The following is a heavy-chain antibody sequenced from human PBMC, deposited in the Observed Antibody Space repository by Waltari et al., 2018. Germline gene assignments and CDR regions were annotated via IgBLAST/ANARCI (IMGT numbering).Heavy chain of an antibody. CDR1: GYSFTTSD. D-gene: IGHD3-9*01. Sequence: QVRLVQSGAEVKKPGASVKVSCKASGYSFTTSDINWVRQTTGQGLEWMGWVNPNTGKTGSAQKFQDRLTSTSDTSIGTVYMELRSLTPEETAVYLCARGLLMDSVDDNDWHVPFDVWGQGTMVTVSS. CDR3: ARGLLMDSVDDNDWHVPFDV. CDR2: VNPNTGKT. V-gene: IGHV1-8*03. J-gene: IGHJ3*01.